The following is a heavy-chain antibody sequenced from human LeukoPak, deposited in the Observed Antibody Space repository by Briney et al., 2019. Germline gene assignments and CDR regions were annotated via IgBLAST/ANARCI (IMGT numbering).Heavy chain of an antibody. D-gene: IGHD3-10*01. CDR2: INHSGSA. Sequence: SETLSLTCAVSGGSFSGYYWTWIRQPPGKGLEWIGEINHSGSANYSPSLSSRVTISLDMSENQFSLKLTSVTAADTAVYYCARLGQYGAANWGQGTLVTVSS. CDR1: GGSFSGYY. CDR3: ARLGQYGAAN. J-gene: IGHJ4*02. V-gene: IGHV4-34*01.